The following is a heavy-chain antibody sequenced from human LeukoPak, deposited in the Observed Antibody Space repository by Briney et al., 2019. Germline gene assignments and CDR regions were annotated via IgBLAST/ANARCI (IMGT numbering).Heavy chain of an antibody. CDR3: AREGRVSGYDFDC. V-gene: IGHV3-74*03. Sequence: PGGSLRLSCAASGFTFSSYWMHWVRQAPGKGLVWVSRINSDGSSITYADSVKGRFTISRDNAKNTLFLQMNNPRVEDTAVYYCAREGRVSGYDFDCWGQGTLVTVSS. CDR2: INSDGSSI. J-gene: IGHJ4*02. D-gene: IGHD5-12*01. CDR1: GFTFSSYW.